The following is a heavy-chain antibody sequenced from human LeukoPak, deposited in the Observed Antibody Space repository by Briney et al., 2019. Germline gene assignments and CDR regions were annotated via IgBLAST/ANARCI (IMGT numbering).Heavy chain of an antibody. V-gene: IGHV3-9*01. CDR1: GFTFYDYA. CDR2: ISWNSGSI. J-gene: IGHJ4*02. Sequence: PGGSLRLSCAASGFTFYDYAMHWVRQAPGKGLEWVSGISWNSGSIGYADSVKGRFTISRDNAKNSLYLQMNSLRAEDTALYYCAKENSGYFDYWGQGTLVTVSS. D-gene: IGHD3-10*01. CDR3: AKENSGYFDY.